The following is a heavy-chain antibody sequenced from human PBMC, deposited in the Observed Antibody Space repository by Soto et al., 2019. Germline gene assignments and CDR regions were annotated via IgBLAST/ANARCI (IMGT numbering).Heavy chain of an antibody. CDR3: ARGLGITMIVVADDAFDI. V-gene: IGHV4-34*01. Sequence: PSETLSLTCAVYGGSCSGYYWSWIRQPPGKGLEWIGEINHSGSTNYNPSLKSRVTISVDTSKNQFSLKLSSVTAADTAVYYCARGLGITMIVVADDAFDIWGQGTMVTVSS. CDR1: GGSCSGYY. D-gene: IGHD3-22*01. CDR2: INHSGST. J-gene: IGHJ3*02.